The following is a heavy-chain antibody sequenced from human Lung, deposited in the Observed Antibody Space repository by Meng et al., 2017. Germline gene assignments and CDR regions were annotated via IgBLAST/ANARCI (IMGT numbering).Heavy chain of an antibody. CDR3: ARDEDISAAGKLFGDY. CDR1: GSNSPTYY. J-gene: IGHJ4*02. V-gene: IGHV1-2*06. D-gene: IGHD6-13*01. Sequence: QGRLVWTGAEVEQPAAYVTVACKPSGSNSPTYYITWGRRAPGQGLQWMGHIEPKSGDTRYGQKFQGRVTMTGDTSIGTAYMELTGLRSDDTALYYCARDEDISAAGKLFGDYWGQGTLVTVSS. CDR2: IEPKSGDT.